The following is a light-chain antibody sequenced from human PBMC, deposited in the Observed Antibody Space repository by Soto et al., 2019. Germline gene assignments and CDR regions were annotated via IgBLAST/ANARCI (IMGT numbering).Light chain of an antibody. Sequence: LLTQSPATLSLSPGEIATLSCRASQTVSSQLAWYQQKPGQAPRLLIYDASKRATGVPGRFSGSGSGTDFTLTISRLDTDDFGVYYCQQRSSWPTFGQGTRVEIK. CDR3: QQRSSWPT. CDR1: QTVSSQ. J-gene: IGKJ1*01. CDR2: DAS. V-gene: IGKV3-11*01.